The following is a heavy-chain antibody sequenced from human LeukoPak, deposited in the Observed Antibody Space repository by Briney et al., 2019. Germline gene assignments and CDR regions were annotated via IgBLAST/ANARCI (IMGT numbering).Heavy chain of an antibody. J-gene: IGHJ4*02. CDR2: IYYSGST. CDR1: GGSISSYY. V-gene: IGHV4-59*12. CDR3: ARDVGATPGYFDY. D-gene: IGHD1-26*01. Sequence: SQTLSLTCTVSGGSISSYYWSWIRQPPGKGLEWIGYIYYSGSTNYNPSLKSRVTISVDTSKNQFSLKLSSVTAADTAVYYCARDVGATPGYFDYWGQGTLVTVSS.